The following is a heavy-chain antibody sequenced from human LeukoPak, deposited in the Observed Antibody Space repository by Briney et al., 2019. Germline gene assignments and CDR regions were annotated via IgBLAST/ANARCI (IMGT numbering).Heavy chain of an antibody. CDR3: ARHGGYYGSGEAFDI. Sequence: SETLSLNCTVSGGSISSYYWSWIRQPPGKGLEWIGYIYYSGSTNYNPSLKSRVIISVDTSKNQFSLKLSSVTAADTAVYYCARHGGYYGSGEAFDIWGQGTMVTVSS. D-gene: IGHD3-10*01. CDR1: GGSISSYY. V-gene: IGHV4-59*08. J-gene: IGHJ3*02. CDR2: IYYSGST.